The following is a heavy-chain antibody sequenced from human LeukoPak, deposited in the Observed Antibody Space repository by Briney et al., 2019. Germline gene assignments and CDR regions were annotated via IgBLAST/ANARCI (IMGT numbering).Heavy chain of an antibody. CDR3: ARDRWLVLGGDY. Sequence: PGRSLRLSCAASGFIFSTYGMHWVRQAPGKGLEWVAVISHDGSNKYYADSVKGRFTISRDNSKSTLYLQMNSLRVEDTAVYYCARDRWLVLGGDYWGQGTLVTVSS. D-gene: IGHD6-19*01. CDR1: GFIFSTYG. J-gene: IGHJ4*02. CDR2: ISHDGSNK. V-gene: IGHV3-30*03.